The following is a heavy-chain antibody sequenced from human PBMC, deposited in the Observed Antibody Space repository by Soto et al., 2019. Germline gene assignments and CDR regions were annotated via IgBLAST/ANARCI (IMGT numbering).Heavy chain of an antibody. CDR2: IYYSGST. CDR3: ATSHDILTGYDNWFDP. J-gene: IGHJ5*02. D-gene: IGHD3-9*01. Sequence: SETLSLTCTVSGGSISSSTYYWGWIRQPPGKGLEWIGSIYYSGSTDYNPSLKSRVSISVDTSKNQFSLKLSSVTAADTAVYYCATSHDILTGYDNWFDPWGQGTLVTVSS. CDR1: GGSISSSTYY. V-gene: IGHV4-39*01.